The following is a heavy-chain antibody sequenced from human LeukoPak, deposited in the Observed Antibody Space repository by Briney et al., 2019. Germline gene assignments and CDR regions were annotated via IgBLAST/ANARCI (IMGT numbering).Heavy chain of an antibody. D-gene: IGHD6-19*01. J-gene: IGHJ4*02. CDR3: AKGPYSSGWYFDY. CDR2: ISGSGGST. CDR1: GFTFSSYA. V-gene: IGHV3-23*01. Sequence: GGSLRLSCAASGFTFSSYAMSWVRQAPGKGLEWVSAISGSGGSTYYAGSVKGRFTISRDNSKNTLYLQMNSLRAEDTAVYYCAKGPYSSGWYFDYWGQGTLVTVSS.